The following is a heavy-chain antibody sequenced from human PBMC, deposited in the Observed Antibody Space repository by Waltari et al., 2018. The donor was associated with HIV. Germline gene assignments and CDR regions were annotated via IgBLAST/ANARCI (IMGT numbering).Heavy chain of an antibody. CDR1: GFPFTSSA. J-gene: IGHJ5*02. V-gene: IGHV1-58*01. CDR3: AAEQTIAVAGTGWFDP. CDR2: IVVGSGNT. Sequence: QMQLVPSGPEVKKPGTSVKVSCKASGFPFTSSALHWVRQARGQRLEWIGWIVVGSGNTNYAQKFQERVTITRDMSTSTAYMELSSLRSEDTAVYYCAAEQTIAVAGTGWFDPWGQGTLVTVSS. D-gene: IGHD6-19*01.